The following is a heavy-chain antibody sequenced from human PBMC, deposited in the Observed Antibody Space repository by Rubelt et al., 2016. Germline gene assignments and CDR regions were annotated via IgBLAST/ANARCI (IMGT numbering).Heavy chain of an antibody. CDR3: ARSESGIAAAPDWFDP. CDR1: DGSISSYY. J-gene: IGHJ5*02. V-gene: IGHV4-59*01. D-gene: IGHD6-13*01. Sequence: QAQLQESGPGLVKPSETLSLTCSVSDGSISSYYWSWIRQPPGKGLEWIGYIYSSGNTNYNPSLTRRVTLSVDTPKNQFSLRRNLVTAAATAAYSCARSESGIAAAPDWFDPWGQGALVTVSS. CDR2: IYSSGNT.